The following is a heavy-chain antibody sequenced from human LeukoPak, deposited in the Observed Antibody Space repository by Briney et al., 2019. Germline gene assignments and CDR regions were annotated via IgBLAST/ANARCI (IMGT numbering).Heavy chain of an antibody. CDR3: ARGGYSSSWLSWFDP. J-gene: IGHJ5*02. Sequence: AAVTVSFKASGATFNSYAISWVRQAPGQGHEWMGGIIPIFGTANYAQKFQGRVTITADESTSTAYMELSSLRSEDTAVYYCARGGYSSSWLSWFDPWGQGTLVTVSS. D-gene: IGHD6-13*01. CDR1: GATFNSYA. V-gene: IGHV1-69*13. CDR2: IIPIFGTA.